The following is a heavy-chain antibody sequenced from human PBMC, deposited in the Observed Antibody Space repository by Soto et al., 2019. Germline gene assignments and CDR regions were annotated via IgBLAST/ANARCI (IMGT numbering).Heavy chain of an antibody. Sequence: QVQLVESGGGVVQPGRSLRLSCAASGFTFSSYGMHWVRQAPGKGLEWVAVIWDDGSNKYYADSVKGRFTISRDSSKNTLYLQMHSLRAEDTAVYYCARDSRSSNFDYWGQGTLVTVSS. CDR3: ARDSRSSNFDY. D-gene: IGHD1-26*01. V-gene: IGHV3-33*01. CDR1: GFTFSSYG. CDR2: IWDDGSNK. J-gene: IGHJ4*02.